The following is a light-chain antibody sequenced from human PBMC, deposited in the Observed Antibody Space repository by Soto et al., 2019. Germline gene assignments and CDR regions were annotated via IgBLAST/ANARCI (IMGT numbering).Light chain of an antibody. CDR2: DAS. V-gene: IGKV1-33*01. CDR3: QQYLNVLT. Sequence: DIQMTQSPSSLSASVGDRITITCQATQDIRNHLNWYQQKPGKAPKILIYDASNLEAEVPSRFGGSGSGTDYTFNISSLPPDDIATYYCQQYLNVLTFTGGTKVEIK. J-gene: IGKJ4*01. CDR1: QDIRNH.